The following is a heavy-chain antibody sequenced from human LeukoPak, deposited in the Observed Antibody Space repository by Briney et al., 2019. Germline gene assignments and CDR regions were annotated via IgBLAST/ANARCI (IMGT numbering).Heavy chain of an antibody. CDR2: IHSDGSST. Sequence: GGSLRLSCAASGFTFSSYWMHWVRQAPGKGLVWVSRIHSDGSSTSYADSVKGRFAISRDNADNTLYLQMNSLRAEDTAVYYCARGYPVPPRFDPWGQGTLVTVSS. D-gene: IGHD2-2*02. CDR3: ARGYPVPPRFDP. J-gene: IGHJ5*02. CDR1: GFTFSSYW. V-gene: IGHV3-74*01.